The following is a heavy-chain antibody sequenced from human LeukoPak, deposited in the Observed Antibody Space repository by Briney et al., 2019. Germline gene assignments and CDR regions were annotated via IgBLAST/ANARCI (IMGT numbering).Heavy chain of an antibody. CDR3: ARESGDSSGYYSSVDFDY. CDR1: GYTFTGYY. V-gene: IGHV1-2*02. J-gene: IGHJ4*02. Sequence: ASVKVSCKASGYTFTGYYMHWVRQAPGQGLEWMGWINPNSGGTNYAQKFQGRVTMTRDTSISTAYMELSRLRSDDTAVYYCARESGDSSGYYSSVDFDYWGQGTLVTVSS. D-gene: IGHD3-22*01. CDR2: INPNSGGT.